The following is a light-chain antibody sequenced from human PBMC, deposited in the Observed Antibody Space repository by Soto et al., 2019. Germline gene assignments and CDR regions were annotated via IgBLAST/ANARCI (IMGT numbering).Light chain of an antibody. CDR1: SSNIGAGHD. Sequence: QSVLTQPPSVSGAPGQRVTISCTGSSSNIGAGHDVHWYQQVPGTAPKLLIYGNSNRPSGVPDRVSGSKSGTSASLAITGLQVEDEADYYCQSYDSSLRDVLFGGGTKLTVL. V-gene: IGLV1-40*01. J-gene: IGLJ2*01. CDR2: GNS. CDR3: QSYDSSLRDVL.